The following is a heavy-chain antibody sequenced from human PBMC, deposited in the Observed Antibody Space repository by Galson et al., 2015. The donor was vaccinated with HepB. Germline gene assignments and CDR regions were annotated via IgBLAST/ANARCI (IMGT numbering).Heavy chain of an antibody. J-gene: IGHJ3*02. D-gene: IGHD5-18*01. V-gene: IGHV1-24*01. CDR3: ATDLVDTAMVLDAFDI. CDR2: FDPEDGET. Sequence: SVKVSCKVSGYTLTELSMHWVRQAPGKGLEWMGGFDPEDGETIYAQKFQGRVTMTEDTSTDTAYMELSSLRSEDTAVYYCATDLVDTAMVLDAFDIWGQGTMVTVSS. CDR1: GYTLTELS.